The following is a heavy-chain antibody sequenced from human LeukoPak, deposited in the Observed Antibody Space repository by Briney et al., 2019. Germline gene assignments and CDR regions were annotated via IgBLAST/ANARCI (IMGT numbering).Heavy chain of an antibody. V-gene: IGHV3-21*01. CDR2: ISSSTTYI. D-gene: IGHD2-21*02. CDR1: GFTFSDYA. Sequence: GGSLRLSCAAPGFTFSDYAMNWVRQAPGKGLQWVSSISSSTTYIYYADSVKGRFTISRDNARNTLYLQMNSLRAEDTAVYYCARGLAYCGGDCQGVWYFDLWGRGSLVTVSS. J-gene: IGHJ2*01. CDR3: ARGLAYCGGDCQGVWYFDL.